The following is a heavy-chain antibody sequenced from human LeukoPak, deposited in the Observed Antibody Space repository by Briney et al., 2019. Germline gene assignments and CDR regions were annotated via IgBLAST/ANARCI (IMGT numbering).Heavy chain of an antibody. V-gene: IGHV4-61*01. CDR1: GGSVSSGSYY. CDR3: ARAPFSYYYDSSGSIGGVYYYYYGMDV. J-gene: IGHJ6*02. CDR2: IYYSGST. D-gene: IGHD3-22*01. Sequence: PSETLSLTCTVSGGSVSSGSYYWSWIRQPPGKGLEWIGYIYYSGSTNYNPSLKSRVTISVDTSKNQFSLKLSSVTAADTAVYYCARAPFSYYYDSSGSIGGVYYYYYGMDVWGQGTTVTVSS.